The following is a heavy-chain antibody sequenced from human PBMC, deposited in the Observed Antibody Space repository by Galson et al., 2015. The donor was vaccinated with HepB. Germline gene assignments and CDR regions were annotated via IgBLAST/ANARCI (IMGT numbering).Heavy chain of an antibody. CDR2: ISGSGGST. CDR1: QYTFSSYA. CDR3: ATGGYYDSSGYYRHYYYYMDV. V-gene: IGHV3-23*01. Sequence: SLRLSCAVSQYTFSSYAMSWVRQAPGKGLEWVSAISGSGGSTYYADSVKGRFTISRDNSKNTLYLQMHSLRAEDTAVYYCATGGYYDSSGYYRHYYYYMDVWGKGTTVTVSS. J-gene: IGHJ6*03. D-gene: IGHD3-22*01.